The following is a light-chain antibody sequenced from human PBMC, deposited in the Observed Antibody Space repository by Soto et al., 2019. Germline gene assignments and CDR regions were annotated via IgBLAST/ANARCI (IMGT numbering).Light chain of an antibody. CDR1: QGISSY. V-gene: IGKV1-13*02. J-gene: IGKJ2*03. CDR2: EAS. CDR3: QQYNAYYS. Sequence: AIQLTQSPSSLSASVGDRVTITCRASQGISSYLAWYQHKPGKAPKLLIYEASSLESGVPSRFSGTGSGTEFTLTISSLQPEDFATYYCQQYNAYYSFGQGTKVDIK.